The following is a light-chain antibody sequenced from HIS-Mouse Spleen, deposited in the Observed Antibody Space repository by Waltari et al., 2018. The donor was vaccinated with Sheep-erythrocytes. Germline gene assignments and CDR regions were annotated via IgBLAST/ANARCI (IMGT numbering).Light chain of an antibody. Sequence: EIVMTQSPATLSVSPGESATPSCRASQSVSSNLAWYQQKPGQAPRLLIYGASTRATGIPARFSGSGSGTEFTLTISSMQSEDFAVYYCQQYNNWPWTFGQGTKVEIK. J-gene: IGKJ1*01. CDR2: GAS. V-gene: IGKV3-15*01. CDR3: QQYNNWPWT. CDR1: QSVSSN.